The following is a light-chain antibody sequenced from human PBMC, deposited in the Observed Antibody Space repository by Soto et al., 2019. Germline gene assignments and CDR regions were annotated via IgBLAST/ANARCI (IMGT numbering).Light chain of an antibody. CDR2: GIS. CDR3: QQSYNPPPT. J-gene: IGKJ1*01. V-gene: IGKV1-39*01. Sequence: DIQMTQSPSYLSASVGARVTMTCRSSQNISTFLNWYQQKQGTAPKLLIYGISRLREGVPSRFSGSGSGTDFTLTNNSLQPADFATYFCQQSYNPPPTFGQGTKVDIK. CDR1: QNISTF.